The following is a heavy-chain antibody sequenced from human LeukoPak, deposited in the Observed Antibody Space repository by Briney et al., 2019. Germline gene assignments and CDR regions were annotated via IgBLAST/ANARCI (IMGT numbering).Heavy chain of an antibody. CDR3: TTAAFVGATAY. D-gene: IGHD1-26*01. V-gene: IGHV3-15*07. CDR1: GFTFSNAW. CDR2: IKSKTGGGTI. Sequence: GGSLRLSCAASGFTFSNAWMNWVRQAPGKGLEWVGRIKSKTGGGTIDYAAPVKGRFTISRGDSKDTLHLQMNSLKSEDTAVYHCTTAAFVGATAYWGQGALVIVSS. J-gene: IGHJ4*02.